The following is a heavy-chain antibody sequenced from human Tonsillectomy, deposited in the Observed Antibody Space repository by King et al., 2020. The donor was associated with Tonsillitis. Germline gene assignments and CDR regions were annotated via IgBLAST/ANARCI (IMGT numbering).Heavy chain of an antibody. CDR2: ISYDGSNK. CDR3: AKGSRNYYDFWSGYPDY. Sequence: VQLVQSGGGVVQPGRSLRLSCAASGFTFSSYGIHWVRQAPGKGLEWVAVISYDGSNKYYADSVKGRFTISRANSKNTLYLQMNSLRAEDTAVYYCAKGSRNYYDFWSGYPDYWGQGTLVTVSS. J-gene: IGHJ4*02. V-gene: IGHV3-30*18. CDR1: GFTFSSYG. D-gene: IGHD3-3*01.